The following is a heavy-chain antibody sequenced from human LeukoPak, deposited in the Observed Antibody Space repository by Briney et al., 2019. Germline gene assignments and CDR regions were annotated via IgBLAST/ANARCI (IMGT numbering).Heavy chain of an antibody. CDR1: GFSLSTSGVS. D-gene: IGHD6-19*01. Sequence: SGPTLVNPTQTLTLTCTFSGFSLSTSGVSVGWIRQPPGQALQWVALIYWDDDKRYSPSLKSRLTITKDTSKNQVALTMTNMDPVDTGTYYCVRRGGSSGWSHFDQWGRGTLVTVSS. CDR3: VRRGGSSGWSHFDQ. V-gene: IGHV2-5*02. J-gene: IGHJ4*02. CDR2: IYWDDDK.